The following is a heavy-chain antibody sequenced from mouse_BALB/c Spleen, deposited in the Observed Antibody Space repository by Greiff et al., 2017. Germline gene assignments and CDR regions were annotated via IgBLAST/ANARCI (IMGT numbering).Heavy chain of an antibody. CDR2: INSNGGST. D-gene: IGHD2-14*01. CDR1: GFTFSSYG. V-gene: IGHV5-6-3*01. Sequence: EVQLVESGGGLVQPGGSLKLSCAASGFTFSSYGMSWVRQTPDKRLELVATINSNGGSTYYPDSVKGRFTISGDNAKNTLYLQMSSLKSEDTAMYYGARDYRYYFDYWGQGTTLTVSS. J-gene: IGHJ2*01. CDR3: ARDYRYYFDY.